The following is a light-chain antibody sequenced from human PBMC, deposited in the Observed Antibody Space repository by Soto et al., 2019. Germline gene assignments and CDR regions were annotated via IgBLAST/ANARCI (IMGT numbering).Light chain of an antibody. V-gene: IGKV3-20*01. CDR3: HLYGSSPRT. Sequence: EIVLTQSPGTLSLSPGDRATLFCRASQSVSSSYVAWYQQKTGQAPMLLIFGTSSRASGIPDRFSGSGSGTYFTLTISSLEPEDFAVYYCHLYGSSPRTFGQGTKVEVK. J-gene: IGKJ1*01. CDR1: QSVSSSY. CDR2: GTS.